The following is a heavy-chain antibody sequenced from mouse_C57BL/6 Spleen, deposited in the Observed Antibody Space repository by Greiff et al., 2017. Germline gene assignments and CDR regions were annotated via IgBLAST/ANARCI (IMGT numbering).Heavy chain of an antibody. J-gene: IGHJ3*01. Sequence: QVQLQQSGAELVKPGASVKLSCKASGYTFTEYTIHWVKQRSGQGLEWIGWFYPGSGSIKYNEKFKDKATLTADKSSSTVYMELSRWTSEDSAVYFCARHEDEGIYYYGSSPAWFAYWGQGTLVTVSA. CDR2: FYPGSGSI. CDR3: ARHEDEGIYYYGSSPAWFAY. CDR1: GYTFTEYT. V-gene: IGHV1-62-2*01. D-gene: IGHD1-1*01.